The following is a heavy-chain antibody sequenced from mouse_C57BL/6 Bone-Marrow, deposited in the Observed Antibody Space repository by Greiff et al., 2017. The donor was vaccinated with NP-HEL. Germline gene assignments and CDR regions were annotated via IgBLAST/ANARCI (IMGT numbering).Heavy chain of an antibody. CDR1: GYTFTSYW. CDR3: ARGATVVATDYFDY. V-gene: IGHV1-55*01. CDR2: IYPGSGST. D-gene: IGHD1-1*01. J-gene: IGHJ2*01. Sequence: QVQLQQPGAELVKPGASVKMSCKASGYTFTSYWITWVKQRPGQGLEWIGDIYPGSGSTNYNEKFKSKATLTVDTSSSPAYMQLSSLTSEDSAVYYCARGATVVATDYFDYWGQGTTLTVSS.